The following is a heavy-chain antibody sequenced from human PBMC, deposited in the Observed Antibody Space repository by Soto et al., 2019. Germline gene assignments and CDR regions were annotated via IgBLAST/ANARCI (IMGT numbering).Heavy chain of an antibody. CDR3: ARDLGGWPDY. Sequence: QVQLVQSGAEVKKPGASVQVSCKASGYTFTSYAIHWVRQAPGQRLEWMGWINAGNGNTKYSQKFQERVTITRDTSVSTAYMELSSLRSEDTAVYYCARDLGGWPDYWGQGTLVTVSS. D-gene: IGHD6-19*01. CDR2: INAGNGNT. CDR1: GYTFTSYA. J-gene: IGHJ4*02. V-gene: IGHV1-3*01.